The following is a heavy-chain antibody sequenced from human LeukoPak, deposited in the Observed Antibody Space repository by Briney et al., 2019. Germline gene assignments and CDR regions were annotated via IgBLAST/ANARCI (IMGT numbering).Heavy chain of an antibody. V-gene: IGHV3-7*01. CDR2: IKEDGSAK. D-gene: IGHD3-16*02. Sequence: GGSLILSCAASGFTFSNFWMNWVRQAPGKGLEWVANIKEDGSAKYFVDSVKGRFTVSRDNAHNSMFLQMNSLRAEDTAVYYCARVFYFEKLSLYRPPDYWGQGTLVAVSS. CDR1: GFTFSNFW. CDR3: ARVFYFEKLSLYRPPDY. J-gene: IGHJ4*02.